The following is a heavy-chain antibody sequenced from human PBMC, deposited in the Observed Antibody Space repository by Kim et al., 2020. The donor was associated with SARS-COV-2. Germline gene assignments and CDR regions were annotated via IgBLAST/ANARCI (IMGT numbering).Heavy chain of an antibody. CDR3: ASLIAVAGSYYYGMDV. CDR1: GFTFSSYS. CDR2: ISSSSSYI. D-gene: IGHD6-19*01. J-gene: IGHJ6*02. V-gene: IGHV3-21*01. Sequence: GGSLRLSCAASGFTFSSYSMNWVRQAPGKGLEWVSSISSSSSYIYYADSVKGRFTISRDNTKNSLYLQMNSLRAEDTAVYYCASLIAVAGSYYYGMDVWGQGTTVTVSS.